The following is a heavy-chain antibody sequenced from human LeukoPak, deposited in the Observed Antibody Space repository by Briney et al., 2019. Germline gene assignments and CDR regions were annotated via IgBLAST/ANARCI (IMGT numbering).Heavy chain of an antibody. D-gene: IGHD3-22*01. CDR1: GFTLSSYG. V-gene: IGHV3-30*18. Sequence: GRSLRLSCAASGFTLSSYGMHWVRQAPGKGLEWVAVISYDGSNKYYADSVKGRFTISRDNSKNTLYLQMNSLRAEDTAVYYCAKDLAYDSSGYLRDWGQGTLVTVSS. J-gene: IGHJ4*02. CDR3: AKDLAYDSSGYLRD. CDR2: ISYDGSNK.